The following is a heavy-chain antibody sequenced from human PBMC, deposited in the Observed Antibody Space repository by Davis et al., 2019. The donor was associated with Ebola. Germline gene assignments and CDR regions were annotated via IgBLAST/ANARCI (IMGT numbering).Heavy chain of an antibody. Sequence: GGSLRLSCAVSGFTFSSYAMSWVRQAPGKGLEWVSAISGSGGSTYYADSVKGRFTISRDNSKNTVYLQMNSLRAEDTALYYCARASGYSHGYYYYMDVWGKGTTVTVSS. CDR1: GFTFSSYA. D-gene: IGHD5-12*01. CDR2: ISGSGGST. V-gene: IGHV3-23*01. J-gene: IGHJ6*03. CDR3: ARASGYSHGYYYYMDV.